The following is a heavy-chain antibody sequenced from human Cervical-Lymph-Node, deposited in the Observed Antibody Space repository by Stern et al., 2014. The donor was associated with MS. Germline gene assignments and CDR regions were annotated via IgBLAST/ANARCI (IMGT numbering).Heavy chain of an antibody. J-gene: IGHJ4*02. CDR3: ARHVQGFDY. V-gene: IGHV5-51*01. CDR1: GYSFTLYY. CDR2: IYPYDSDT. Sequence: QLVQSGAEVKKPGESLKISCKLSGYSFTLYYIAWVRQMPGKGLEWMGVIYPYDSDTTYSPSFQGQVTISADKSITTAYLQWSSLRASDTAMYYCARHVQGFDYWGQGTLVTVSS.